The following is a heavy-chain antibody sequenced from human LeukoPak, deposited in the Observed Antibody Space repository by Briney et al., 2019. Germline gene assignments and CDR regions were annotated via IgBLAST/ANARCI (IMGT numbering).Heavy chain of an antibody. J-gene: IGHJ4*02. CDR3: ARDSGSVNYYDSSGYCDY. Sequence: GGSLRLSCAASGFTFSSYWMSWVRQAPGKGLEWVANIKQEGSEKYYVDSVKGRFTISRDNAKNSLYLQMNILRAEDTAVYYCARDSGSVNYYDSSGYCDYWGQGTLVTVSS. CDR2: IKQEGSEK. D-gene: IGHD3-22*01. CDR1: GFTFSSYW. V-gene: IGHV3-7*01.